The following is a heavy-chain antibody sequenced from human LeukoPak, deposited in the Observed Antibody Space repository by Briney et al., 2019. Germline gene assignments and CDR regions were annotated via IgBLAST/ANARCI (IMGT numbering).Heavy chain of an antibody. D-gene: IGHD1-26*01. CDR2: IYYSGST. Sequence: SETLSLTCTVSGGSISSSDYYWGWVRQPPGKGLEWIGSIYYSGSTNYNPSLKSRVTISVDRSKNQLSLKMSSVTAADTAVYYCARVEWELPTSFDYWGQGTLVTVSS. CDR3: ARVEWELPTSFDY. CDR1: GGSISSSDYY. J-gene: IGHJ4*02. V-gene: IGHV4-39*07.